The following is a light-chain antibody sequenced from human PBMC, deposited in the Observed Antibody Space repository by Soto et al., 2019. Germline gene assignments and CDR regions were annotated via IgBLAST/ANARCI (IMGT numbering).Light chain of an antibody. CDR3: SSYTSSSTLEYI. Sequence: QSALTQPASVSGSPGQSITFSCTGTGSDVGGYNYVSWYQQHPGKAPKLMIYDVSNRPSGVSNRFSGSKSGNTASLTISGLQAEDEADYYCSSYTSSSTLEYIFGTVTKVTVL. J-gene: IGLJ1*01. CDR1: GSDVGGYNY. V-gene: IGLV2-14*03. CDR2: DVS.